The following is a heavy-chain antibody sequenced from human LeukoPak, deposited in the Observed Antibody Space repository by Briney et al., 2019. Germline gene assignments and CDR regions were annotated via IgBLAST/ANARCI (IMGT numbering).Heavy chain of an antibody. D-gene: IGHD5-18*01. J-gene: IGHJ4*02. CDR2: INSDGSST. Sequence: GGSLRLSCAASGFTFSSYWMHWVRQAPGKGLVWVSRINSDGSSTSYADSVKGRFTISRDNAKNTLYLQMNSLRAEDTAVYYCAREQLWSPIKDYWGQGTLVTVSS. CDR3: AREQLWSPIKDY. CDR1: GFTFSSYW. V-gene: IGHV3-74*01.